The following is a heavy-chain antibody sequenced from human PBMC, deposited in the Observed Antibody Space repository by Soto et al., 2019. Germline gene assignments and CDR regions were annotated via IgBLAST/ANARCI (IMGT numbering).Heavy chain of an antibody. V-gene: IGHV1-69*01. CDR2: IIPIFGTA. Sequence: QVGLVQSGAEVKKPGSSVKVSCKASGGTFSSYAISWVRQAPGQGLEWMGGIIPIFGTANYEQKFQGRVTITADESTSTAYMELSSLRSEDTAVYYCARRSPSGIAVAGTIPGAYYYYYGMDVWGQGTTVTVSS. CDR3: ARRSPSGIAVAGTIPGAYYYYYGMDV. J-gene: IGHJ6*02. D-gene: IGHD6-19*01. CDR1: GGTFSSYA.